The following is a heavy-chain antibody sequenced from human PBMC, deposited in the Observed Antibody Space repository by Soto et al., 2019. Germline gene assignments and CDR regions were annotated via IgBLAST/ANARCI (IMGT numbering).Heavy chain of an antibody. Sequence: QVQLVESGGGVVQPGRSLRLSCAASGFTFSSYGMHWVRQAPGKGLEWVAVIWYDGSNKYYADSVKGRFTISRDNSKNTLYLQMNSLRAEDTAVYYCARDGTVTTYGGFDCWGQGTLVTVSS. J-gene: IGHJ4*02. CDR2: IWYDGSNK. D-gene: IGHD4-17*01. CDR3: ARDGTVTTYGGFDC. V-gene: IGHV3-33*01. CDR1: GFTFSSYG.